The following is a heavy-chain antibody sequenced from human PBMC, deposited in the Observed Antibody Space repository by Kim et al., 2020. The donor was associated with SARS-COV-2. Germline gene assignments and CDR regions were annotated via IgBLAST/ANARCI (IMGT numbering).Heavy chain of an antibody. D-gene: IGHD5-18*01. V-gene: IGHV4-59*13. CDR2: IYYSGST. CDR1: GGSISSYY. Sequence: SEPLSLTCTVSGGSISSYYWSWIRQPPGKGLEWIGYIYYSGSTNYNPSLKSRVTISVDTSKNQFSLKLSSVTAADTAVYYCARAPSGYRTKAPVNWFDP. J-gene: IGHJ5*02. CDR3: ARAPSGYRTKAPVNWFDP.